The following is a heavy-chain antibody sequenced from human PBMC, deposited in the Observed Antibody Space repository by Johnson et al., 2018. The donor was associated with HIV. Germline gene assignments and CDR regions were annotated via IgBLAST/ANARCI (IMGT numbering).Heavy chain of an antibody. J-gene: IGHJ3*02. CDR2: IHSGGPT. D-gene: IGHD4-17*01. Sequence: VQLVESGGGLVQPGGSLRLSCAASGITVGTNYMSWVRQAPGKGLEWVSLIHSGGPTFYADSVRCRFTISRDSSKNTLYLQMKSLRVEDTAVYYCARSPETGDRLWRAFDIWGHGTMVTVSS. V-gene: IGHV3-66*01. CDR1: GITVGTNY. CDR3: ARSPETGDRLWRAFDI.